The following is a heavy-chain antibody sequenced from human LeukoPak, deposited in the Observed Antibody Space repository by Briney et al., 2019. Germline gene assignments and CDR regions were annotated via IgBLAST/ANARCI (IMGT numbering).Heavy chain of an antibody. CDR2: IFGSGGST. CDR1: GFTFSSSG. D-gene: IGHD3-10*01. CDR3: AKAGGYYGSGSYLVY. V-gene: IGHV3-23*01. J-gene: IGHJ4*02. Sequence: GGSLRLSCVASGFTFSSSGMGWVRQAPGKGLECVSVIFGSGGSTDYADSVKGRFTISRDNSKNTLYLQMNSLRAEDTAVYYCAKAGGYYGSGSYLVYWGQGTLVTVSS.